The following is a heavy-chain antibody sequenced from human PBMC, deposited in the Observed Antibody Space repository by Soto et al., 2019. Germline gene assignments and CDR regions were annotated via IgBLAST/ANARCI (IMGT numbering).Heavy chain of an antibody. J-gene: IGHJ4*02. CDR3: TTDDKARYYYDSSGSARVD. V-gene: IGHV3-15*01. Sequence: GGSLRLSCAASGFTFSNAWMSWVRQAPGKGLEWVGRIKSKTDGGTTDYAAPVKGRFTISRDDSKNTLYLQMNSLKTEDTAVYYCTTDDKARYYYDSSGSARVDWGQGTLVTVSS. CDR1: GFTFSNAW. CDR2: IKSKTDGGTT. D-gene: IGHD3-22*01.